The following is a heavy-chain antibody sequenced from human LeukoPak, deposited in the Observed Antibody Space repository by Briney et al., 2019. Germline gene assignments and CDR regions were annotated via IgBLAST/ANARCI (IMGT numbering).Heavy chain of an antibody. J-gene: IGHJ3*02. CDR3: ARGGIVVVRGGAFDI. Sequence: ASVKVSCKASGYTFTSYYMHWVRQAPGQGLEWMGIINPSGGSTSYAQKFQGRVTMTRDMSTSTVYMELSSLRSEDTAVYYCARGGIVVVRGGAFDIWGQGTMVTVSS. CDR2: INPSGGST. CDR1: GYTFTSYY. V-gene: IGHV1-46*01. D-gene: IGHD2-2*01.